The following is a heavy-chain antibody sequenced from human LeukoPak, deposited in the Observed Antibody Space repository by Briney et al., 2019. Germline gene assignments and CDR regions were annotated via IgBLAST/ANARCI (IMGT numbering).Heavy chain of an antibody. J-gene: IGHJ4*02. CDR2: IDRSGDDT. CDR1: GFTFSRHA. Sequence: HPGGSLRLSCAASGFTFSRHAMSWVRQAPGRGLEWVSTIDRSGDDTYYRDSVKGRFTIPRDNSKSTLYVQMYSLRAEDTAIYYCAKGGDELDYWGQGTLVTVSS. V-gene: IGHV3-23*01. CDR3: AKGGDELDY. D-gene: IGHD7-27*01.